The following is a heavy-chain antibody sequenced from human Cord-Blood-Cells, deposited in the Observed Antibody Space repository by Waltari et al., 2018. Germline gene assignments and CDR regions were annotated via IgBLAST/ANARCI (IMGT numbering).Heavy chain of an antibody. CDR2: IYYSGST. J-gene: IGHJ4*02. CDR1: GGSISSSSYY. D-gene: IGHD7-27*01. V-gene: IGHV4-39*07. Sequence: QLQLQESGPGLVKPSETLSLTCTVSGGSISSSSYYWGWIRQPPGKGLELIGSIYYSGSTYDNPSLKSRVTISVDTSKNQFSLKLSSVTAADTAVYYCASLPLTGDFSDYWGQGTLVTVSS. CDR3: ASLPLTGDFSDY.